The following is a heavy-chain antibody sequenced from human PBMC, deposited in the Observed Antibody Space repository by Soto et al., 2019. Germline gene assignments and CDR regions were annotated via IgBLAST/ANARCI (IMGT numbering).Heavy chain of an antibody. V-gene: IGHV4-59*01. Sequence: SETLSLNCTVSGGSISSYYWSRIRQPPGKGLEWIGYIYYSGSTNYNPSLKSRVTISVDTSKNQFSLKLSSVTAADTAVYYCARGLPYYYGSGSYYNYFDYWGQGTLVTVSS. J-gene: IGHJ4*02. CDR1: GGSISSYY. CDR3: ARGLPYYYGSGSYYNYFDY. CDR2: IYYSGST. D-gene: IGHD3-10*01.